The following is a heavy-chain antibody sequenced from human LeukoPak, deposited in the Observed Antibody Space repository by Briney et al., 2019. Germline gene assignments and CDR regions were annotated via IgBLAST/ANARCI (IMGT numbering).Heavy chain of an antibody. J-gene: IGHJ4*02. D-gene: IGHD3-22*01. CDR1: GFTLSSYE. V-gene: IGHV3-48*03. Sequence: PGGSLRLSCAASGFTLSSYEMNWVRHAPGKGLEWVSYISSSGSTIYYADSVKGRFTIYRDNAKNSLYLQMNSLRAEDTAVYYCARGGTYYYDSSGYYWGQGTLVTVSS. CDR3: ARGGTYYYDSSGYY. CDR2: ISSSGSTI.